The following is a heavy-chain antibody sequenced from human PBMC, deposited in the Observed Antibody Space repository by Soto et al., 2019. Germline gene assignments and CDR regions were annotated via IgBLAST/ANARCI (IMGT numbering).Heavy chain of an antibody. CDR1: GFTFSNNG. CDR3: VKDKWAAAGFDY. D-gene: IGHD6-13*01. J-gene: IGHJ4*02. V-gene: IGHV3-30*18. Sequence: VHLVESGGGVVQPGRSLRLSCAASGFTFSNNGMHWVRQAPGKGLEWMGVISYEGSEKYYAGSVKGRFTISRDNSKNTLYLQMDTLRAEDTAIYYCVKDKWAAAGFDYWGQGILVTVSS. CDR2: ISYEGSEK.